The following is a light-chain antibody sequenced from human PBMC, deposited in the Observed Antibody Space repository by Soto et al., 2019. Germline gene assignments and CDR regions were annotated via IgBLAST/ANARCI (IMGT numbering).Light chain of an antibody. V-gene: IGKV3-15*01. CDR2: YAS. J-gene: IGKJ1*01. Sequence: EIVMTQSPATPSVSPGERATLSCRARQSVGSNLAWYQQKPGQAPRLLIYYASTRDTGVPARFSGSGSGTDFTLTISSLQSEDFAVYYCQQYNNWPPSWTFGQGTKVDIK. CDR3: QQYNNWPPSWT. CDR1: QSVGSN.